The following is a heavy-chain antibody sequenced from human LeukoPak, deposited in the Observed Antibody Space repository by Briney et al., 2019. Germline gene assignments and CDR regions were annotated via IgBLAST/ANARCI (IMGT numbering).Heavy chain of an antibody. CDR2: IYPGDSDT. CDR1: GYTFTSYW. CDR3: AMGHNWNDVFDH. D-gene: IGHD1-20*01. J-gene: IGHJ4*02. V-gene: IGHV5-51*01. Sequence: GESLKISCKGSGYTFTSYWLGWVRQMPGKGLEWMGIIYPGDSDTRYSPSFQGQVTISADKSIITAYLQWSSLRASDTAIYYCAMGHNWNDVFDHWGQGTLVTVSS.